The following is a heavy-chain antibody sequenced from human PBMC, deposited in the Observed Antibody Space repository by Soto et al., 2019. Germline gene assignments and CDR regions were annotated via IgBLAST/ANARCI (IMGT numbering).Heavy chain of an antibody. Sequence: SETLSLTCAVYGGSFSGYYWSWIRQPPGKGLEWIGEINHSGSTNYNPSLKSRVTISVDTSKNQFSLKLSSVTAADTAVYYCARSNYYDSSGYSGSWYFDYWGQGTLVT. V-gene: IGHV4-34*01. CDR1: GGSFSGYY. CDR3: ARSNYYDSSGYSGSWYFDY. D-gene: IGHD3-22*01. CDR2: INHSGST. J-gene: IGHJ4*02.